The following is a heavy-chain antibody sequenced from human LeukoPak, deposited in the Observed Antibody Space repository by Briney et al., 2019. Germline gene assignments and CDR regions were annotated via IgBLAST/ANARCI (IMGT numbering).Heavy chain of an antibody. V-gene: IGHV3-66*01. CDR3: ARVPINSSGRPTHAIDI. CDR1: GFTVSKNY. J-gene: IGHJ3*02. D-gene: IGHD6-19*01. Sequence: GGSLRLSCAASGFTVSKNYLSWVRQAPGKGLEWVSVIYSGGYTYYADSVKGRFTISRDNSKNTLYLQMNSLRAEDTAVYYCARVPINSSGRPTHAIDIWGQGTMVTVSS. CDR2: IYSGGYT.